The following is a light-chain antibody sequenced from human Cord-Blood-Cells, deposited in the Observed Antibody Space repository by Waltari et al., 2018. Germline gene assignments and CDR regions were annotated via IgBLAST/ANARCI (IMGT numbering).Light chain of an antibody. V-gene: IGKV3-20*01. J-gene: IGKJ2*03. CDR1: QSVSSSY. CDR3: QQYGSSPYS. CDR2: GAS. Sequence: EIVLTQSPSTRSLSPGERATLSCRASQSVSSSYLAWYQQKPGQAPRLLIYGASSRATGIPDRFSGSGSGTDFTLTISRLEPEDFAVYYCQQYGSSPYSFGQGTKLEIK.